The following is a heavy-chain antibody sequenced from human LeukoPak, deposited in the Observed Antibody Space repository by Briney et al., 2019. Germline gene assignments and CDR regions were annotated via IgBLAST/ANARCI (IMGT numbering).Heavy chain of an antibody. CDR2: INHSGST. J-gene: IGHJ2*01. CDR3: ARVLEGSSGQHWYFDL. D-gene: IGHD6-19*01. Sequence: PSETLSLTCAVYGGSFSGYYWSWIRQPPGKGLEWIGEINHSGSTNYNPSLKSRVAISVDTSKNQFSLRLSSVTAADTAVYYCARVLEGSSGQHWYFDLWGRGTLVTVSS. CDR1: GGSFSGYY. V-gene: IGHV4-34*01.